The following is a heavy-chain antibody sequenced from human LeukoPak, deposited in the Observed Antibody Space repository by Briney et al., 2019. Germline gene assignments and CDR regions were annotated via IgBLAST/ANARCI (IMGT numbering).Heavy chain of an antibody. CDR3: ARENYGDYDFDY. J-gene: IGHJ4*02. CDR2: INPNSGGT. Sequence: GASVKVSCKASGYTFTSYGISWVRQAPGQGLEWMGWINPNSGGTNYAQKFQGRVTMTRDTSISTAYMELSRLRSDDTAVYYCARENYGDYDFDYWGQGTLVTVSS. V-gene: IGHV1-2*02. D-gene: IGHD4-17*01. CDR1: GYTFTSYG.